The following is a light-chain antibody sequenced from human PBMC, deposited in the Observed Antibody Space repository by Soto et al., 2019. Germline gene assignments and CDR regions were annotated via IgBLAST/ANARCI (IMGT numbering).Light chain of an antibody. V-gene: IGKV1-39*01. CDR1: HRITNY. J-gene: IGKJ1*01. CDR3: QQSDSTPRT. Sequence: DIQMTQSPSSLSASVGDRVTITCRASHRITNYLNWYQQKPGKAPKLLIYAASSLQSVVPSRFSGSGSGTEFTLAIGSLQPEDFATYYCQQSDSTPRTFGQGTKVEIK. CDR2: AAS.